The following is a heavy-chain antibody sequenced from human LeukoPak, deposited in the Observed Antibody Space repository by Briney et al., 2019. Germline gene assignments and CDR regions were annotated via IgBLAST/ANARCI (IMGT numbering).Heavy chain of an antibody. V-gene: IGHV3-7*01. J-gene: IGHJ4*02. D-gene: IGHD4-11*01. CDR3: TRGLTPLDVTLPFDY. CDR2: IKQDGSEK. CDR1: GFTFSSHW. Sequence: GGSLRLSCAASGFTFSSHWMSWVRQAPGKGLEWVANIKQDGSEKYYVDSVKGRFTISRDNAKNSLYLQMNSLRAEDTAVYYCTRGLTPLDVTLPFDYWGQGTLVTVSS.